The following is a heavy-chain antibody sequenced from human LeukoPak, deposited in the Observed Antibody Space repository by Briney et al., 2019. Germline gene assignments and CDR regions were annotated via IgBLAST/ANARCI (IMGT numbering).Heavy chain of an antibody. Sequence: PSETLSLTCAVCGGSFSGYYWSWIRQPPGKGLEWIGEINHSGSTNYNPSLKSRVTISVDTSKNQFSLKLSSVTAADTAVYYCARDIRGYSYGYRTAYYYYMDVWGKGTTVTVSS. J-gene: IGHJ6*03. V-gene: IGHV4-34*01. D-gene: IGHD5-18*01. CDR3: ARDIRGYSYGYRTAYYYYMDV. CDR2: INHSGST. CDR1: GGSFSGYY.